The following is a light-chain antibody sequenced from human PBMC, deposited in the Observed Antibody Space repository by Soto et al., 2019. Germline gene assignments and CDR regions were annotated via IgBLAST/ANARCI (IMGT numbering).Light chain of an antibody. Sequence: EIVLTQAPGTLSLSPGESATLSCRASQSVSRNNLAWYQQRPGQAPRVVIYGASTRATGIPERFSGSGSGTDFTLTISRLLPADFAVYYFQQYGRSPFTFGPGAKVDI. J-gene: IGKJ3*01. CDR2: GAS. V-gene: IGKV3-20*01. CDR3: QQYGRSPFT. CDR1: QSVSRNN.